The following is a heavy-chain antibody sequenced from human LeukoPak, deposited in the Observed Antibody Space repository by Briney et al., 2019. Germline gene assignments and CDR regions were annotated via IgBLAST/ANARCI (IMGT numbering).Heavy chain of an antibody. Sequence: ASVKVSCKASGGTFSSYAISWVRQAPGQGLEWMGGIIPIFGTANYAQKFQGRVTITADESTSTAYMGLSSLRSEDTAVYYCARGGEWLLPFDYWGQGTLVTVSS. D-gene: IGHD3-22*01. CDR1: GGTFSSYA. CDR3: ARGGEWLLPFDY. J-gene: IGHJ4*02. V-gene: IGHV1-69*01. CDR2: IIPIFGTA.